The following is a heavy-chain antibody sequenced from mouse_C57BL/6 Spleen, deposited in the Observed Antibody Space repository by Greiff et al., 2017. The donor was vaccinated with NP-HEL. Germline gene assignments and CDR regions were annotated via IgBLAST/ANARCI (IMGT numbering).Heavy chain of an antibody. CDR2: IDPSDSYT. J-gene: IGHJ2*01. CDR1: GYTFTSYW. D-gene: IGHD1-1*01. V-gene: IGHV1-50*01. Sequence: QVQLQQPGAELVKPGASVKLSCKASGYTFTSYWMQWVKQRPGQGLEWIGEIDPSDSYTNYNQKFKGKATLTVDTSSSTAYMQLSSLTSEDSAVYYCARYYYGERYFDYWGQGTTLTVSS. CDR3: ARYYYGERYFDY.